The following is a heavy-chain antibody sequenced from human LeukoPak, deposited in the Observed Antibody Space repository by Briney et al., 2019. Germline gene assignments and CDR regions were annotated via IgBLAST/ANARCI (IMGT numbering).Heavy chain of an antibody. CDR2: IGAYNGNT. CDR1: GYTFTSYG. CDR3: ARDGLYSGSYPSPGY. J-gene: IGHJ4*02. D-gene: IGHD1-26*01. Sequence: ASVKVSCKASGYTFTSYGISWVRQAPGQGLEWMGWIGAYNGNTNYAQKLQGRVTMTTDTSTTTAYMELRSLRSDDTAVYYCARDGLYSGSYPSPGYWGQGTLVTVSS. V-gene: IGHV1-18*01.